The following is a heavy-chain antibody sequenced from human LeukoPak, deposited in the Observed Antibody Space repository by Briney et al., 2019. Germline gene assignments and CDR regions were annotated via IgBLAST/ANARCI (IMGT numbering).Heavy chain of an antibody. Sequence: SETLSLACFVSGGSITRRYWSWIRQPPGKGLEWIGYINYSGNTNYNPSLKSRVLISVDTSKNQFSLKLSSVTAADTAVYYCGRGGGGSYLESSFDYWGQRTLVTVSS. J-gene: IGHJ4*02. D-gene: IGHD3-16*01. CDR3: GRGGGGSYLESSFDY. CDR1: GGSITRRY. CDR2: INYSGNT. V-gene: IGHV4-59*11.